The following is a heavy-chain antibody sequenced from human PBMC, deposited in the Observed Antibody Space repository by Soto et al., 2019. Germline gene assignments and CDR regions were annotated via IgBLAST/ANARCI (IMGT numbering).Heavy chain of an antibody. J-gene: IGHJ4*02. Sequence: QVPLVQSGAEVKKPGSSVKVSCKASGATFSAYAISWVRQAPGQGLEWMGGIIPIYGTAKKSQKFQGRVRITADEYTGTAYMELSSLTSDDTAVYYCAGGRTATTILADWGLGTLVTVSS. CDR2: IIPIYGTA. V-gene: IGHV1-69*01. CDR1: GATFSAYA. D-gene: IGHD4-17*01. CDR3: AGGRTATTILAD.